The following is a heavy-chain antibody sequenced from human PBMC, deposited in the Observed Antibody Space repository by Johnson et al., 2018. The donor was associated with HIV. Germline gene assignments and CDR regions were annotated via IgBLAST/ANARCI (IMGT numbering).Heavy chain of an antibody. J-gene: IGHJ3*02. CDR3: ERHSTSSTMGAFDI. Sequence: VQLVESGGGVVRPGGSLRLSCTASGFTFSSYAMSWVRQAPGKGLEWVSAISGSGGSTYYADSVKGRFTISRDNSKNTLYLQMNSLRAEDTAVYYCERHSTSSTMGAFDIWGQGTMVTVSS. CDR2: ISGSGGST. CDR1: GFTFSSYA. V-gene: IGHV3-23*04. D-gene: IGHD6-6*01.